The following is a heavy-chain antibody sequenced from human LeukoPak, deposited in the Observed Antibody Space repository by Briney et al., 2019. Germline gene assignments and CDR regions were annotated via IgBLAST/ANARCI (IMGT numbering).Heavy chain of an antibody. V-gene: IGHV4-34*01. D-gene: IGHD3-10*01. CDR2: INHSGST. J-gene: IGHJ4*02. Sequence: PSETLSLTCAVYGGSFSGYYWSWIRQPPGKGLEWIGEINHSGSTNYNPSLKSRVTISVDTSKNQFSLKLSSVTAADTAVYYCARVGRFGELLSFDYWGQGTLVTVSS. CDR1: GGSFSGYY. CDR3: ARVGRFGELLSFDY.